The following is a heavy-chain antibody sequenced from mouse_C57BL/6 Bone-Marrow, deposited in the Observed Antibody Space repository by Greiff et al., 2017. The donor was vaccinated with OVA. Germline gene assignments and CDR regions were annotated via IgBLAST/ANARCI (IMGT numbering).Heavy chain of an antibody. CDR2: IYPGGGYT. J-gene: IGHJ3*01. D-gene: IGHD3-3*01. CDR1: GYTFTNYW. V-gene: IGHV1-63*01. Sequence: VQLQQSGAELVRPGTSVKMSCKASGYTFTNYWIGWAKQRPGHGLEWIGDIYPGGGYTNYNEKFKGKATLTADKSSSTAYMQFSSLTSEDSAIYYCARLRAHWGFAYWGQGTLVTVSA. CDR3: ARLRAHWGFAY.